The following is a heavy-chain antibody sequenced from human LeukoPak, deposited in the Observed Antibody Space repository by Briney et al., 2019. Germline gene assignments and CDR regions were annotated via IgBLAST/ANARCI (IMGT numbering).Heavy chain of an antibody. CDR3: ARESVGITMIVGDFDY. V-gene: IGHV3-48*03. CDR1: GFTFSSYE. Sequence: PGGSLRLSCVASGFTFSSYEMNWVRQAPGKGLEWVSYISSSSSTIYYADSVKGRFTISRDNAKNSLYLQMNSLRAEDTAVYYCARESVGITMIVGDFDYWGQGTLVTVSS. J-gene: IGHJ4*02. D-gene: IGHD3-22*01. CDR2: ISSSSSTI.